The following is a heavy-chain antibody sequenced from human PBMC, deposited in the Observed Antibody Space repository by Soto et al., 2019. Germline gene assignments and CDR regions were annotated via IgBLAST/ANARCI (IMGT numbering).Heavy chain of an antibody. CDR3: ARDNSAGAGENWFDP. J-gene: IGHJ5*02. Sequence: QAQLLESGGGVVQPGTSLRLSCVASGFTFSDYGMHWVRQAPGKGLEWVALTWYDESIKVYADSVKGRFTISRDNSKNTLYLQMNNLRSEDTALYYCARDNSAGAGENWFDPWGHGTLVTVSS. CDR2: TWYDESIK. D-gene: IGHD1-26*01. CDR1: GFTFSDYG. V-gene: IGHV3-33*01.